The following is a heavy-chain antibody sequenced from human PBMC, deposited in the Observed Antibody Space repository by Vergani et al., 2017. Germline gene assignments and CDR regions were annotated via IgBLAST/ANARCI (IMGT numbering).Heavy chain of an antibody. CDR2: IYYSGST. D-gene: IGHD3-22*01. J-gene: IGHJ4*02. CDR3: ARGSNYYDSSGPCDY. V-gene: IGHV4-30-4*08. CDR1: GGSISSGDYY. Sequence: QVQLQESGPGLVKPSQNLSLTCTVSGGSISSGDYYWSWIRQPPGKGLEWIGYIYYSGSTYYNPSLKSRVTISVDTSKNQFSLKLSSVTAADTAVYYCARGSNYYDSSGPCDYWGQGTLVTVSS.